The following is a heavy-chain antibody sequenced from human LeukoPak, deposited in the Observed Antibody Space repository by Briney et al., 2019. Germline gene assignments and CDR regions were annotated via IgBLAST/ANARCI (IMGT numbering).Heavy chain of an antibody. J-gene: IGHJ3*02. D-gene: IGHD6-19*01. V-gene: IGHV4-59*01. CDR3: ARGSGSGSRYGAFDI. CDR2: IYYSGST. Sequence: SETLSLTCTVSGGSISSYYWSWIRQPPGKGLEWIGYIYYSGSTNYNPSLKSRVTISVDTSKNQFSLKLSSVTAADTAVYYCARGSGSGSRYGAFDIWGQGTMVTVSS. CDR1: GGSISSYY.